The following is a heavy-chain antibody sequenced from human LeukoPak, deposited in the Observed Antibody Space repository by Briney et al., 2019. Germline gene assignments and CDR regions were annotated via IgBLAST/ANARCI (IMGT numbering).Heavy chain of an antibody. Sequence: PSETLSLTCAVYGGSFSGYCWSWIRQPPGKGLEWIGEINHSGSTNYNPSLKSRVTISVKTSKNQFSLKLSSVTAADTAVYYCARVTGYMIEDYFDYWGQGTLVTVSS. D-gene: IGHD3-22*01. CDR1: GGSFSGYC. CDR3: ARVTGYMIEDYFDY. J-gene: IGHJ4*02. V-gene: IGHV4-34*01. CDR2: INHSGST.